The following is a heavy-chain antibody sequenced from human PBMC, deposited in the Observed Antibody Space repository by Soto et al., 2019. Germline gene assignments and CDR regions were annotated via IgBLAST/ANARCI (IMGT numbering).Heavy chain of an antibody. V-gene: IGHV2-5*02. D-gene: IGHD3-9*01. Sequence: QITLKESGPTLVRPTQTLTLTCAFSGFSLSTSGVGVGWIRQPPGKALEWLAVIYWDDSKHYSPSLRNRLTTTQDTSKNQVVLTMTNMDPMDTGTYYCAHKGPEDWPLDYWGQGTLVTVSS. J-gene: IGHJ4*02. CDR3: AHKGPEDWPLDY. CDR1: GFSLSTSGVG. CDR2: IYWDDSK.